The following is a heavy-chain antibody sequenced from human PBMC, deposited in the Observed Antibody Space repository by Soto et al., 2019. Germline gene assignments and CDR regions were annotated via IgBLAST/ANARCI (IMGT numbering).Heavy chain of an antibody. CDR1: GGSFSDDY. V-gene: IGHV4-34*01. J-gene: IGHJ6*02. D-gene: IGHD2-2*02. CDR2: ISHSGST. Sequence: QVQLQQWGAGLLKPSETLTLSCAIYGGSFSDDYWSWIRQPPGKGLEWIGKISHSGSTNYNPSLKSRVTISADTSKNQFSLRLSSVTAADTAVYYCARERVVLLRAAVRVWDDYQYYGMDVWGQGTTVTVSS. CDR3: ARERVVLLRAAVRVWDDYQYYGMDV.